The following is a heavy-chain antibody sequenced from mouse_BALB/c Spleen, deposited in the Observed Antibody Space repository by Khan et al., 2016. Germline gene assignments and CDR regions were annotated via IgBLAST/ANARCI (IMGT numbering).Heavy chain of an antibody. Sequence: QVQLKQSGPGLVQPSQSLSITCTVSGFSLTNYGVHWVRQSPGKGLEWLGVMWSGGSTDYNAAVKSRLSIYNDSSKSQVFFKMNSLQANDTAIYYCARNWEGGYFDYWGQGTTLTVSS. CDR3: ARNWEGGYFDY. CDR1: GFSLTNYG. J-gene: IGHJ2*01. D-gene: IGHD4-1*01. V-gene: IGHV2-2*02. CDR2: MWSGGST.